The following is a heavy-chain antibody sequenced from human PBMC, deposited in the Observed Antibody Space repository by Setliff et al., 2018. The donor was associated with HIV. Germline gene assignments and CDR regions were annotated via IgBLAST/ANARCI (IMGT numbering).Heavy chain of an antibody. CDR1: GFTFSSYA. Sequence: GGSLRLSCAASGFTFSSYAMSWVRQAPGKGLEWVSVISGSGDITYYRESVKGRFTVSRDNSNNTVYLQMNSLRAEDTAVYYCAKEGNSPFDYWGQGILVTVSS. V-gene: IGHV3-23*01. CDR2: ISGSGDIT. CDR3: AKEGNSPFDY. D-gene: IGHD1-7*01. J-gene: IGHJ4*02.